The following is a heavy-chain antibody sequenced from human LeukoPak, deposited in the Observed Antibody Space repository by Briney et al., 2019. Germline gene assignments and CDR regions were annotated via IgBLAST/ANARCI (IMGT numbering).Heavy chain of an antibody. CDR3: AIAGIIVVPAAMRGYYYYMDV. J-gene: IGHJ6*03. CDR1: GFTFDDYV. D-gene: IGHD2-2*01. CDR2: INWNGGST. V-gene: IGHV3-20*04. Sequence: GGSLRLSCAASGFTFDDYVMTWVRQAPGKGLEWVSGINWNGGSTGYGVSVKGLFTLSRDNTKNSLYMQMNSLRAEDTALYYCAIAGIIVVPAAMRGYYYYMDVWGKGTTVTVSS.